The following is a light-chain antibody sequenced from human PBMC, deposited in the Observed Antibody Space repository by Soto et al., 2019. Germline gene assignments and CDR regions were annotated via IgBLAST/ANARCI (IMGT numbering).Light chain of an antibody. J-gene: IGLJ2*01. V-gene: IGLV2-14*03. CDR3: SSYTSSNTLV. CDR1: SSDVGGYNY. Sequence: QSVLTQPASVSGSPGQSITISCTGTSSDVGGYNYVSWYQQYPGKVPKLMIYDVSNRPSGVSNRFSGSKSGNTASLTISGLQAEDEADYYCSSYTSSNTLVFGGGTKLTVL. CDR2: DVS.